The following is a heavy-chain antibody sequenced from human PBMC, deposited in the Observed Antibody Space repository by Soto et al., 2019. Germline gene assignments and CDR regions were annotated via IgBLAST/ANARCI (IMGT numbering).Heavy chain of an antibody. Sequence: VQMVESGGGVVHPGGSLRLSCAVSGFTFADYAVHWVRQSAGKGLEWVSFINADGSEKYYADSVRGRFTISRDNSKDSFYLQMNSLRLEDTAMHYCAKAKFYYDSSPYDSWGQGNLVTVSS. CDR3: AKAKFYYDSSPYDS. CDR1: GFTFADYA. D-gene: IGHD3-22*01. CDR2: INADGSEK. V-gene: IGHV3-43*02. J-gene: IGHJ4*02.